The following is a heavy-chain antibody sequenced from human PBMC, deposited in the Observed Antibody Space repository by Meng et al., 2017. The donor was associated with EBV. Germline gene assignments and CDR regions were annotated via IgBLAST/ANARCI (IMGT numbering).Heavy chain of an antibody. D-gene: IGHD3-16*01. V-gene: IGHV3-73*01. Sequence: HLGVSGGGLVQPGGSRKLSSGASWFIFRDSAMHWVRQASGKGLEWVGRVETKTSKYATAYAASVKGRFSVSRDDSKNMVFLEMNSLKTEDTARYYCWGDLNYGSYWGQGTLVTVSS. CDR1: WFIFRDSA. CDR3: WGDLNYGSY. J-gene: IGHJ4*02. CDR2: VETKTSKYAT.